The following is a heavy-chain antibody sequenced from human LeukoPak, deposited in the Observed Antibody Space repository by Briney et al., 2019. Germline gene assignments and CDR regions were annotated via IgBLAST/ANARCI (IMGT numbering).Heavy chain of an antibody. J-gene: IGHJ4*02. V-gene: IGHV4-59*08. D-gene: IGHD6-19*01. CDR3: ARGGGQWLANFDY. CDR1: GGSISSYY. Sequence: SETLSLTCTVSGGSISSYYWSWIRQPPGKGLEWIGYIYYSGSTNYNPSLKSRVTISVDTSKNQFSLKLSPVTAADTAVYYCARGGGQWLANFDYWGQGTLVTVSS. CDR2: IYYSGST.